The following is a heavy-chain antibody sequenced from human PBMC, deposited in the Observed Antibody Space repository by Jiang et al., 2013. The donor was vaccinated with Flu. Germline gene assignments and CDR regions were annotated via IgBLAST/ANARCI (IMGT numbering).Heavy chain of an antibody. Sequence: PGLVKPSETLSLTCTVSGGSISSYYWSWIRQPAGKGLEWIGRIYTSGSTNYNPSLKSRVTMSVDTSKNQFSLKLSSVTAADTAVYYCARDLNIAMVTRYFDYWGQGTLVTVSS. V-gene: IGHV4-4*07. CDR2: IYTSGST. CDR1: GGSISSYY. CDR3: ARDLNIAMVTRYFDY. D-gene: IGHD5-18*01. J-gene: IGHJ4*02.